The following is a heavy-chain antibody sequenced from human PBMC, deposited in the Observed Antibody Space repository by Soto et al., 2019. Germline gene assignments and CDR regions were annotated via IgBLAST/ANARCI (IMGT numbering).Heavy chain of an antibody. J-gene: IGHJ6*02. CDR2: ISGSGGNT. V-gene: IGHV3-23*01. CDR1: GLTFSSYA. CDR3: AMLNSGSYSYHGMDV. Sequence: EVQLLESGGDLVQPGGSLRLSCAASGLTFSSYAMNWVRQAPGKGLEWVSAISGSGGNTFYADSVKGRFTISRDNSKNTLFLQMHSLRAEDTAIYYCAMLNSGSYSYHGMDVWGQGTTVTVSS. D-gene: IGHD1-26*01.